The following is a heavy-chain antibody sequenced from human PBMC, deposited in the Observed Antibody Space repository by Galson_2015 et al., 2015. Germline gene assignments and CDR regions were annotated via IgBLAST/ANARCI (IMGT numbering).Heavy chain of an antibody. CDR1: GFTFSNFG. Sequence: LRLSCAASGFTFSNFGMHWVRQAPGKGLVWVSHINAAGSGTVYADSVKGRFTISRDNATNTLYLEMNSLRAEDTAVYYCARTAYYNNMDVWGQGTTVTVSS. J-gene: IGHJ6*02. CDR3: ARTAYYNNMDV. CDR2: INAAGSGT. V-gene: IGHV3-74*01.